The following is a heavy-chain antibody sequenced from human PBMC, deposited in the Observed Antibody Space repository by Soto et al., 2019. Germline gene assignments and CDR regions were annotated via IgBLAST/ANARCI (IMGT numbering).Heavy chain of an antibody. CDR1: GGTFSSYL. V-gene: IGHV1-69*01. D-gene: IGHD5-18*01. CDR2: IIPIFGTA. CDR3: ARAKYEYSYGS. Sequence: QVQLVQSGAEVKKPGSSVKASCKASGGTFSSYLISWVRKPPGQGLEWMGGIIPIFGTANYAQKFQGRVTITADESTSTAYMELSSLRSEDTAVYYCARAKYEYSYGSWGQGTLVTVSS. J-gene: IGHJ4*02.